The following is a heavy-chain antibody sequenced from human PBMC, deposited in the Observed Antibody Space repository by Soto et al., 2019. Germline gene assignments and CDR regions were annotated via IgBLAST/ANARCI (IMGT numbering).Heavy chain of an antibody. Sequence: QVQLQESGPGLLKPSQTLSLACTVSGGSIDTDNYCWSWIRQAPGKGLEWIGHTYDGGRTYSNPSIKRRATRAVDMSKNQLSLKPNSVTAADTAVYYCARGHRLANVDSWGQGILVTVSS. D-gene: IGHD3-16*01. J-gene: IGHJ4*02. V-gene: IGHV4-30-4*01. CDR1: GGSIDTDNYC. CDR3: ARGHRLANVDS. CDR2: TYDGGRT.